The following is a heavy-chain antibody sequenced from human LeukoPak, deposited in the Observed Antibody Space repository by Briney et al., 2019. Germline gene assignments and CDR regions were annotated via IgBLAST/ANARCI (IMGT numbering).Heavy chain of an antibody. D-gene: IGHD1-26*01. CDR2: ISYDGSKK. Sequence: PGRSLRLSCVAPVFSFSDYGMHWVRQAPGKGLEWVAVISYDGSKKYYADSVKGRFTISRDNSKNTLYLHMNCLRAEDTAVYYCAKGYSGNYWYFDLWGRGTLVTVSS. J-gene: IGHJ2*01. V-gene: IGHV3-30*18. CDR3: AKGYSGNYWYFDL. CDR1: VFSFSDYG.